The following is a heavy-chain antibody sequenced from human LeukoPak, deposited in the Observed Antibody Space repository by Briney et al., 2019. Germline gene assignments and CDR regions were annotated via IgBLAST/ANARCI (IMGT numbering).Heavy chain of an antibody. V-gene: IGHV3-53*01. CDR3: ARNTPYMDV. Sequence: PGGSLRLSCAASGFNVSSNYMSWVRQAPGKGLEWVSVIYSGGSTYYADSVKGRFTISRDNSKNTLYIQMNSLRAEDTAVYYCARNTPYMDVWGKGTTVTISS. CDR2: IYSGGST. J-gene: IGHJ6*03. CDR1: GFNVSSNY.